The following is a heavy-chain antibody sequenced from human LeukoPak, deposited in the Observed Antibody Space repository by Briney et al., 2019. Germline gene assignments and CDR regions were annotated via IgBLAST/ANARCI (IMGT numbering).Heavy chain of an antibody. D-gene: IGHD3-22*01. CDR1: GASINSYY. CDR3: ARHRLSGYYDTGGHYNFDY. V-gene: IGHV4-59*08. CDR2: IYYSGST. Sequence: SETLSLTCTVSGASINSYYWSWIRQPPGKGLEWIGYIYYSGSTNSNPSLKSRVTISLDTSKNQFSLKLSSVTAADTAVYYCARHRLSGYYDTGGHYNFDYWGQGTLVTVSS. J-gene: IGHJ4*02.